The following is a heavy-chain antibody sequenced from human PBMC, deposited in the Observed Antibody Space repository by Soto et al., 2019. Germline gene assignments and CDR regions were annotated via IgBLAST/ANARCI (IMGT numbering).Heavy chain of an antibody. D-gene: IGHD3-10*01. CDR2: INHSGST. CDR3: ARLWFGELLTYYYGMDV. J-gene: IGHJ6*02. Sequence: SETLSLTCAVYGGSFSGYHWSWIRQPPGKGLEWIGEINHSGSTNYNPSLKSRVTISVDTSKNQFSLKLSSVTAADTAVYYCARLWFGELLTYYYGMDVWGQGTTVTVSS. V-gene: IGHV4-34*01. CDR1: GGSFSGYH.